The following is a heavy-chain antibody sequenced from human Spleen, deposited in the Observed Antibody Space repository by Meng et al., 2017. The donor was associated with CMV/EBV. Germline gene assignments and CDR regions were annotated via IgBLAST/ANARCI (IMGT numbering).Heavy chain of an antibody. Sequence: GGSVSGTYWSWIRQPPGKGLEWIGEINHSGSTNYNPSLKGRVTISVDTSKNQFSLKLSSVTAADTAVYYCARGRGVVVVAATIYFDYWGQGTLVTVSS. J-gene: IGHJ4*02. D-gene: IGHD2-15*01. CDR3: ARGRGVVVVAATIYFDY. CDR2: INHSGST. CDR1: GGSVSGTY. V-gene: IGHV4-34*01.